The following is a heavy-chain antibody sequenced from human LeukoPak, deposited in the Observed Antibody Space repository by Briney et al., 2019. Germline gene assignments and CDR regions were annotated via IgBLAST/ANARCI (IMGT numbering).Heavy chain of an antibody. CDR1: GFTFSSYG. V-gene: IGHV3-30*18. J-gene: IGHJ4*02. CDR2: ISYDGSNK. CDR3: AKDRNAYYYGSGPFDY. D-gene: IGHD3-10*01. Sequence: GGSLRLSCAASGFTFSSYGMHWVRQAPGKGLEWVAVISYDGSNKYYADSAKGRFAISRDNSKNTLYLQMNSLRAEDTAVYYCAKDRNAYYYGSGPFDYWGQGTLVTVSS.